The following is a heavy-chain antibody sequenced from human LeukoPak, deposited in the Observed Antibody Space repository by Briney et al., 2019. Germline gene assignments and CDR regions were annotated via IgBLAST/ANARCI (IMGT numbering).Heavy chain of an antibody. CDR1: GFTFSTYG. CDR2: IRSDGCQT. V-gene: IGHV3-30*02. CDR3: TKETLGGGSTFDD. J-gene: IGHJ4*02. D-gene: IGHD3-16*01. Sequence: GGSLRLSCATSGFTFSTYGIHWVRQAPGKGLEWVTFIRSDGCQTYYANSVKGRFTVSRDASENMLYLQMNSLRTEDTALYYCTKETLGGGSTFDDWGQGTLVIVSS.